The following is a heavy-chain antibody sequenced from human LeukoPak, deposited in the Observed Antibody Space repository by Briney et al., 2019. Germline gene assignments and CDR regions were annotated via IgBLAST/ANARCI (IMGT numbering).Heavy chain of an antibody. J-gene: IGHJ5*02. CDR3: ARVGRDCSSINCYWEDWFDP. D-gene: IGHD2-2*01. V-gene: IGHV1-69*05. CDR1: GGTFSSYA. CDR2: IIPIFGTA. Sequence: GASVKVSCKASGGTFSSYAISWVRQAPGQGLEWMGGIIPIFGTANYAQKFQGRVTITTDESTSTAYMELSSLRSEDTAVYYCARVGRDCSSINCYWEDWFDPWGQGTLVIVSS.